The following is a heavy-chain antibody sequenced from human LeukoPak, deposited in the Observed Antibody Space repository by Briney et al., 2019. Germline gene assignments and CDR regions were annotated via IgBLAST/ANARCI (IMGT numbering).Heavy chain of an antibody. CDR2: IYHSGST. J-gene: IGHJ1*01. CDR3: ARGGAARLHFQN. CDR1: GGSFSTYY. Sequence: SETLSLTCTVSGGSFSTYYWNWIRQPPGKGLEWIGYIYHSGSTNYNPSLQSRVTISVDTSKNQFSLNLNSVTAADTAVYYCARGGAARLHFQNWGQGTLVTVSS. V-gene: IGHV4-59*01. D-gene: IGHD6-6*01.